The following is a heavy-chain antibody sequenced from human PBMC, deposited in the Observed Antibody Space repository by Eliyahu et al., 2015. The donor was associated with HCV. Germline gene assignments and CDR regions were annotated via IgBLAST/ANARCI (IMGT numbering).Heavy chain of an antibody. CDR3: VAFGSGSYMYTFDI. Sequence: EVQLVESGGGLVQPGGSLRLSCAASGFTFSRYWMXWVRQAPGKGLVWVSRXNSDGSSTNYAXSVXGRFTISRDNAKNTLYLQMNSLRAEDTAVYYCVAFGSGSYMYTFDIWGQGTMLTVSS. CDR2: XNSDGSST. CDR1: GFTFSRYW. D-gene: IGHD3-10*01. J-gene: IGHJ3*02. V-gene: IGHV3-74*01.